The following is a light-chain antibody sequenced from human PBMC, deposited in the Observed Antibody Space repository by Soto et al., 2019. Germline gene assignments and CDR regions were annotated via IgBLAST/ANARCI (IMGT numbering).Light chain of an antibody. Sequence: QSALTQPRSVSGSPGQSVTISCTGTSSDVGGYNYVSWYQQHPGKAPKFMIYDVSGRPSGVPDRFSSSKSGNTASLTISGLQAEDEADYYCCSYAGSHTWVFGTGTKVTV. CDR3: CSYAGSHTWV. CDR1: SSDVGGYNY. CDR2: DVS. J-gene: IGLJ1*01. V-gene: IGLV2-11*01.